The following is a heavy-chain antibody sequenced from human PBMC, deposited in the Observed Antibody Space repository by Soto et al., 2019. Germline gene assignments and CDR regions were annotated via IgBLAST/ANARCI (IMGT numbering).Heavy chain of an antibody. V-gene: IGHV4-31*03. J-gene: IGHJ4*02. D-gene: IGHD1-1*01. CDR1: GGSISSGGYY. CDR3: ARTDPTDCTFDY. Sequence: QVQLQESGPGLVKPSQTLSLTCTVSGGSISSGGYYWSWIRQHPGKGLEWIGYIYYSGSTYYNPSLKSRVTLSVDTSKNQVSLKLSSVTAADTAVYYCARTDPTDCTFDYWGQGTLVTVSS. CDR2: IYYSGST.